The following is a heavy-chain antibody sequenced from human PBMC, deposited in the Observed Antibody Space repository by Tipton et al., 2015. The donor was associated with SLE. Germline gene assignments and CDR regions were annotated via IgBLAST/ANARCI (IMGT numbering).Heavy chain of an antibody. CDR2: IYYTGST. D-gene: IGHD4-17*01. CDR3: ARGAVYGDYVGYFDF. J-gene: IGHJ4*02. Sequence: TLSLTCTVSGDSISNYYWSWIRQPPGKGLEWIGYIYYTGSTNYNSSLKSRVTFSVDPSKNQFSLNLSSVTAADTAVYSCARGAVYGDYVGYFDFWGQGLLVTVSS. V-gene: IGHV4-59*01. CDR1: GDSISNYY.